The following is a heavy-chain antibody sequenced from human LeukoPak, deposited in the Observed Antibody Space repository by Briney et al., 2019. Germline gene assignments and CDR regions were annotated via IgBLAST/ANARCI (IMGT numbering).Heavy chain of an antibody. D-gene: IGHD4-23*01. CDR3: ARDSPLTPFDY. CDR2: VSYDGSSE. Sequence: GGSLRLSCAASGFTFSSYSIHWVRQAPGKGLEWVAVVSYDGSSENYADSVKGRFTISRDNSKNTLYLQMNSLRAEDTAVYYCARDSPLTPFDYWGQGTLVTVSS. V-gene: IGHV3-30-3*01. CDR1: GFTFSSYS. J-gene: IGHJ4*02.